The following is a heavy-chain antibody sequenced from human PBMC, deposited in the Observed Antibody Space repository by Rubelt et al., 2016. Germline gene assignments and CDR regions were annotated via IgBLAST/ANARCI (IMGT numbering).Heavy chain of an antibody. D-gene: IGHD6-13*01. V-gene: IGHV1-69*04. J-gene: IGHJ4*02. CDR1: GGTFNSYA. Sequence: VKKPGSSVKVTCKASGGTFNSYAINWVRQAPGQGLEWMGKIIPIVGIANYAQNFQGRVTITADKSTSTVYMDLSSLRSEDTAVYYCARGPTAAPYYFDYWGQGTLVTVSS. CDR3: ARGPTAAPYYFDY. CDR2: IIPIVGIA.